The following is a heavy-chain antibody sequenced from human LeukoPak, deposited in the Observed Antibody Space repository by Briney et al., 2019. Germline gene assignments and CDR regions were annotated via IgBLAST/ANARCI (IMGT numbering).Heavy chain of an antibody. Sequence: ASVTVSCKPSGYTFTNYNINWVRQAPGQGLEWMGWMNPKSGNTGYAQKFQGRVTMTSNTSIRTGYMELTSLRSEDTAVYYCARTPPAYCSDGVCYNDYYYGMDVWGQGTTVTVSS. CDR1: GYTFTNYN. J-gene: IGHJ6*02. CDR3: ARTPPAYCSDGVCYNDYYYGMDV. V-gene: IGHV1-8*01. CDR2: MNPKSGNT. D-gene: IGHD2-8*01.